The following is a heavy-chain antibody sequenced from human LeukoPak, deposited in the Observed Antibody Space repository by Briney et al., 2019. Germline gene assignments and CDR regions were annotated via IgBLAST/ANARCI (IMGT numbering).Heavy chain of an antibody. V-gene: IGHV1-8*01. Sequence: ASVKVSCKASGCTFTSYDINWVRQATGQGLERIGWMNLNSGNTGDAQKFQGRVTMTSNTSISTAYMELSSLRSEDTAVYYCARGYCSSTSCRYYYYYSMDVWGQGTTVTVSS. CDR3: ARGYCSSTSCRYYYYYSMDV. CDR1: GCTFTSYD. J-gene: IGHJ6*02. CDR2: MNLNSGNT. D-gene: IGHD2-2*01.